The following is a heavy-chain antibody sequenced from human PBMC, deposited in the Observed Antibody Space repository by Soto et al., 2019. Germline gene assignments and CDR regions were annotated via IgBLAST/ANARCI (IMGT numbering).Heavy chain of an antibody. J-gene: IGHJ6*03. D-gene: IGHD6-6*01. Sequence: QVQLLQSGAEVKKPAASVKVSCKASGYTFTNYGITWVRQAPGQGLEWMGWISAYNGNTHYTQRLQGRVTMITDSSTSRTYMQLRGLRSDATAVYYCDRVRRLVSYFSYYMDDWGKGPTVTVS. V-gene: IGHV1-18*01. CDR1: GYTFTNYG. CDR2: ISAYNGNT. CDR3: DRVRRLVSYFSYYMDD.